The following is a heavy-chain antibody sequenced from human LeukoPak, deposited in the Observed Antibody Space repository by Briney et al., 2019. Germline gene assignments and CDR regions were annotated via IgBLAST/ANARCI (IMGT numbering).Heavy chain of an antibody. CDR3: ARRYCSGGSCYSEYDYFDY. J-gene: IGHJ4*02. V-gene: IGHV2-70*11. CDR2: IDWDDDK. CDR1: GFSLSTRGMC. D-gene: IGHD2-15*01. Sequence: RESGPALVKPTQTLTLTCSFSGFSLSTRGMCVSWIRQPPGKALEWLSRIDWDDDKYYSTSLKTRLTISKDNSKNQVVLTMTNIDPVDTATYYCARRYCSGGSCYSEYDYFDYWGQGTLVTVSS.